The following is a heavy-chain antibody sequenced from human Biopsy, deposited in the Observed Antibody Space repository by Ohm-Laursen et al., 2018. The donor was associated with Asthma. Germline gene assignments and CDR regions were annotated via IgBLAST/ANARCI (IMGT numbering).Heavy chain of an antibody. CDR1: GASIKTDDHY. CDR3: ARASVAASSNWFDP. V-gene: IGHV4-30-4*01. D-gene: IGHD6-19*01. CDR2: IHYSGST. J-gene: IGHJ5*02. Sequence: TLSLTCTVSGASIKTDDHYWSWLRQPPGKGLEWFGFIHYSGSTSYNPSLKGGVTISVDTSKNQFSLKLNSVTAADTAVYYCARASVAASSNWFDPWGQGTLVTVSS.